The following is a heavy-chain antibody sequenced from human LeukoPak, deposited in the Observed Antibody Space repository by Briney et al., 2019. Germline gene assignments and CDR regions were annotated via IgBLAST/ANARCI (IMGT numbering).Heavy chain of an antibody. CDR2: IYYSGST. Sequence: NSSETLSLTCTVSSGSISSSSYFWGWIRQPPGKGLEWIGSIYYSGSTYFNPSLGSRVTISVDTSRNRFSLKLSSVTAADTAVYYCARLAVAGTVIDYWGQGTLVTVSS. D-gene: IGHD6-19*01. V-gene: IGHV4-39*01. CDR3: ARLAVAGTVIDY. CDR1: SGSISSSSYF. J-gene: IGHJ4*02.